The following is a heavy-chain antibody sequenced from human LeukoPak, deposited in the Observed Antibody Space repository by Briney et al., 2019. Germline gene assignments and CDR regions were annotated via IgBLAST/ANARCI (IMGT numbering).Heavy chain of an antibody. J-gene: IGHJ4*02. CDR2: ISGSGGST. V-gene: IGHV3-23*01. CDR1: GFTFSSYA. Sequence: GGSLRISCAASGFTFSSYAMSWVRQAPGNGLEWVSAISGSGGSTYYADSVKGRFTISRDNSKNTLYLQMNSLRAEDTAVYYCARKSRITMIVVVINYFDYWGQGTLVTVSS. CDR3: ARKSRITMIVVVINYFDY. D-gene: IGHD3-22*01.